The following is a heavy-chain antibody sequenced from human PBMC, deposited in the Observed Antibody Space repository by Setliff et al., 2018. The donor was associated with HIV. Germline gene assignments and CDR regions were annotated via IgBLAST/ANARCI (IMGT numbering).Heavy chain of an antibody. CDR3: ARKQSWSSGGEAFDI. CDR2: ISTNTGNP. D-gene: IGHD2-8*01. V-gene: IGHV7-4-1*02. CDR1: GYTFTSYA. J-gene: IGHJ3*02. Sequence: ASVKVSCKASGYTFTSYAMNWVRQAPGQGLEWMGRISTNTGNPTYAQGSTGRFVFPLDTSVSTAYLQISSLKAEDTAVYYCARKQSWSSGGEAFDIWGQGTMVTVSS.